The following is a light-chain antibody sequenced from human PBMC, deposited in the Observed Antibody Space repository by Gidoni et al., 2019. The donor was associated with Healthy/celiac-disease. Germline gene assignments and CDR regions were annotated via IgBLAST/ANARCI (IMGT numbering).Light chain of an antibody. Sequence: SYELTQPPSVSVSPGQTASITCSGDKLGDKYACWYQQKPGQSPVLVIYQDSKRPSGIPERFSGSNSGNTATLTISGTQAMDEADYYCQAWDSSYEVVFGGGTKLTVL. CDR1: KLGDKY. CDR2: QDS. J-gene: IGLJ2*01. V-gene: IGLV3-1*01. CDR3: QAWDSSYEVV.